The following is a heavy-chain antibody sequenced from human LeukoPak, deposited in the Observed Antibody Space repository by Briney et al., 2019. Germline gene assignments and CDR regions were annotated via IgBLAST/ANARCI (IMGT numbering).Heavy chain of an antibody. CDR3: AHSPLYYDILTGYWGVWFDP. Sequence: SGPTLVNPTQTLTLTRTFSGFSLSTSGVGVGWIRQPPGKALEWLGLIYWNDDKRYSPSLKSRLTITKDTSKNQVVLTMTNMDPVDTATYYCAHSPLYYDILTGYWGVWFDPWGQGTLVTVSS. V-gene: IGHV2-5*01. J-gene: IGHJ5*02. D-gene: IGHD3-9*01. CDR1: GFSLSTSGVG. CDR2: IYWNDDK.